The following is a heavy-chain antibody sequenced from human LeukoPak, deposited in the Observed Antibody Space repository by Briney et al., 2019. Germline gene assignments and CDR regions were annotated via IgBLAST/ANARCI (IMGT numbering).Heavy chain of an antibody. Sequence: SETLSLTCAVYGGSFSGYYWSWIRQPPGKGLEWIGEINHSGSTNYNPSLKSRVTISVDTSKNQFSLKLSSVTAADTAVYYCARAGDSSGWYLLRAFDIWGQGTMVTVSS. J-gene: IGHJ3*02. D-gene: IGHD6-19*01. CDR1: GGSFSGYY. CDR3: ARAGDSSGWYLLRAFDI. V-gene: IGHV4-34*01. CDR2: INHSGST.